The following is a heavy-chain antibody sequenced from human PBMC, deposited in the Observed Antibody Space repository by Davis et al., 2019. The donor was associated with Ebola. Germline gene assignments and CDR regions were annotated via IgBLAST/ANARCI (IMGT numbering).Heavy chain of an antibody. V-gene: IGHV3-74*01. J-gene: IGHJ4*02. CDR1: GFTFSSYW. CDR3: ARSYVEMDSSQGNDY. CDR2: INTDGSST. D-gene: IGHD5-24*01. Sequence: GESLKISCAASGFTFSSYWMHWVRQAPGKGLVWVSRINTDGSSTSYADSVKGRFTISRDNAKNTLYLQMNSLRAEDTALYYCARSYVEMDSSQGNDYWGQGTLVTVSS.